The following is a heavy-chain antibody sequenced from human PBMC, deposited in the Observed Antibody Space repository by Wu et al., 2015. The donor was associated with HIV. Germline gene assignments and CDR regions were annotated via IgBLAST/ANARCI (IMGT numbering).Heavy chain of an antibody. CDR1: GYKFTGYY. J-gene: IGHJ1*01. Sequence: QVQLVQSGAEVKKPGASVKVSCKASGYKFTGYYIHWVRQAPGQGLEWMGWINPNSGGTNYAQKFQGRVTMTRDTSISTAYMELSRLRSDDTAVYYXASGTGQGSGWYQEYFQHWGQGHPGPPSPQ. CDR3: ASGTGQGSGWYQEYFQH. CDR2: INPNSGGT. D-gene: IGHD6-19*01. V-gene: IGHV1-2*02.